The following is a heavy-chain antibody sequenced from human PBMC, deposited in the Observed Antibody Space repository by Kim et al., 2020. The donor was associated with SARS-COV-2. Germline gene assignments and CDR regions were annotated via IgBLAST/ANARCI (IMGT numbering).Heavy chain of an antibody. V-gene: IGHV3-23*01. CDR3: AKDRGGYNWNDAFDI. Sequence: GGSLRLSCAASGLAFSNYAMRCVRQAPGKGLEWVSGTAGSGDKTFYADSVKGRFTISRDNSMNTLYQQMHSLRVEDTAIYYCAKDRGGYNWNDAFDIWGQGTMITVSS. D-gene: IGHD1-1*01. CDR2: TAGSGDKT. J-gene: IGHJ3*02. CDR1: GLAFSNYA.